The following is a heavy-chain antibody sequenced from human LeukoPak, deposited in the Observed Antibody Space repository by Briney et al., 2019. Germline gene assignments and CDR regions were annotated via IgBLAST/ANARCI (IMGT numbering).Heavy chain of an antibody. D-gene: IGHD3-22*01. CDR2: ISDSGGST. V-gene: IGHV3-23*01. J-gene: IGHJ4*02. CDR3: AKSDSGYYDSSGYSDY. Sequence: GGSLRLSCAASGFTFSIYAMTWVRQAPGKGLEWVSTISDSGGSTYYADSVKGRFTISRDNSQNTLYLQINSLRAEDTAVYYCAKSDSGYYDSSGYSDYWGQGTLVTVSS. CDR1: GFTFSIYA.